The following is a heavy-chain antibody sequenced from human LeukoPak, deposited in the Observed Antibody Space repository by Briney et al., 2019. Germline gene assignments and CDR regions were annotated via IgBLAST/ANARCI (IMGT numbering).Heavy chain of an antibody. CDR2: MNPNSGNT. CDR3: ARGQAAAGKREHDY. J-gene: IGHJ4*02. Sequence: ASVKVSCKASGYTFTSYDINWVRQATGQGLEWMEWMNPNSGNTGYAQKFQGRVTMTRNTSISTAYMELSSLRSEDTAVYYCARGQAAAGKREHDYWGQGTLVTVSS. V-gene: IGHV1-8*01. D-gene: IGHD6-13*01. CDR1: GYTFTSYD.